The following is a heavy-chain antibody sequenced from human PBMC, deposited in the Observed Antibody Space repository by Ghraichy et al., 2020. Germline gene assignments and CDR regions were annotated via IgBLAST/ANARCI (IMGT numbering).Heavy chain of an antibody. D-gene: IGHD3-3*01. J-gene: IGHJ6*02. CDR2: INHSGST. CDR1: GGSFSGYY. Sequence: SETLSLTCAVYGGSFSGYYWSWIRQPPGKGLEWIGEINHSGSTNYNPSLKSRVTISVDTSKNQFSLKLSSVTAADTAVYYCARGPPIEYYDFWSGYYTAWKAYGMDVWGQGTTVTVSS. V-gene: IGHV4-34*01. CDR3: ARGPPIEYYDFWSGYYTAWKAYGMDV.